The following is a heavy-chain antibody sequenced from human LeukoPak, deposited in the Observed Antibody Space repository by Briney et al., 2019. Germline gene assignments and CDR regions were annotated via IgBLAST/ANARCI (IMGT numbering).Heavy chain of an antibody. D-gene: IGHD3-10*01. Sequence: EASVNVSYTASGYMFTSFGMNWVRQAPGQGLEWMGRIDTNTGDPTYAQGFTGRFVFSLDTSVNTAYLEITRLKAEDTAIYYCARVADRGYWGQGTLVTVSS. CDR3: ARVADRGY. J-gene: IGHJ4*02. CDR2: IDTNTGDP. CDR1: GYMFTSFG. V-gene: IGHV7-4-1*02.